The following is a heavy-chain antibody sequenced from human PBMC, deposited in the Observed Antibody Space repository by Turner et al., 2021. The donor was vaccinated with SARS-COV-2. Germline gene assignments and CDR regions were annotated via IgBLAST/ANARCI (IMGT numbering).Heavy chain of an antibody. CDR3: ASATRGGTYYYSAFDI. V-gene: IGHV3-30*04. D-gene: IGHD1-26*01. J-gene: IGHJ3*02. CDR1: GFTFSSYT. CDR2: VSYAGNIK. Sequence: RLPCAASGFTFSSYTMYWVRQAPGKGLEWVALVSYAGNIKQYADSVKGRLTISRDNSKNTVYLQMNSLGAEDTAVYYCASATRGGTYYYSAFDIWGQGTMVTVSS.